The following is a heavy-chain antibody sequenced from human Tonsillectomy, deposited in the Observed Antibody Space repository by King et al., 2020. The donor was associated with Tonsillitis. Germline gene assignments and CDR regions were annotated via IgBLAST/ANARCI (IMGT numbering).Heavy chain of an antibody. D-gene: IGHD3-22*01. CDR2: ISYDGSNK. J-gene: IGHJ4*02. CDR3: AKVLDSSGYYYIDY. CDR1: GFTFSSYG. Sequence: VQLVESGGGVVQPGRSLRLSCAASGFTFSSYGMHWVRQAPGKGLEWVAVISYDGSNKYYADSVKGRLTISRDNSKNTLYLQMNSLRAEDTAVYYCAKVLDSSGYYYIDYWGQGTLVTVSS. V-gene: IGHV3-30*18.